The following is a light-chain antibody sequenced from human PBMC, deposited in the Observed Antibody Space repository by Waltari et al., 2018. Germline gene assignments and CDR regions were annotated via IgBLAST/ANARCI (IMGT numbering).Light chain of an antibody. CDR1: FSNIGAGYD. Sequence: QSILTQPPSVSGAPGQRVTISCTGSFSNIGAGYDILWYQRLQGAAPKLLIHGNTNPPSGGPDRFAGSKSGASASLASAGLQAEDEADYFCQSYDTTLGTVIFGGGTKLTVL. J-gene: IGLJ2*01. CDR3: QSYDTTLGTVI. CDR2: GNT. V-gene: IGLV1-40*01.